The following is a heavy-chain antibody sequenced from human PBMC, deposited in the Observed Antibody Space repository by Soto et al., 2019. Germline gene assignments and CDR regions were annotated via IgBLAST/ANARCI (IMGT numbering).Heavy chain of an antibody. CDR2: ISSSSSYI. Sequence: EVQLVESGGGLVKPGGSLRLSCAASGFTFSSYSMNWVRQAPGKGLEWVSSISSSSSYIYYADSVKGRFTISRDNAKNALYRQMTSLRAEDTAVYSCARDGSSRPRPHYYYYYGMDVWGQGTTVTVSS. V-gene: IGHV3-21*01. CDR3: ARDGSSRPRPHYYYYYGMDV. CDR1: GFTFSSYS. J-gene: IGHJ6*02. D-gene: IGHD5-12*01.